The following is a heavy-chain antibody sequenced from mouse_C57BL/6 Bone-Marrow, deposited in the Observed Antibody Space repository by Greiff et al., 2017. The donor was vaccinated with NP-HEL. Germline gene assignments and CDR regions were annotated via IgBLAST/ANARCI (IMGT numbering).Heavy chain of an antibody. D-gene: IGHD1-2*01. CDR3: TTCGYAY. CDR1: GFNIKDDY. V-gene: IGHV14-4*01. J-gene: IGHJ4*01. Sequence: EVKLVESGAELVRPGASVKLSCTASGFNIKDDYMHWVKQRPEQGLEWIGWIDPENGDTEYASKFQGKATITADTSSSTAYLQLSSLTSEDTAVYYCTTCGYAYWGQGTSVTVSS. CDR2: IDPENGDT.